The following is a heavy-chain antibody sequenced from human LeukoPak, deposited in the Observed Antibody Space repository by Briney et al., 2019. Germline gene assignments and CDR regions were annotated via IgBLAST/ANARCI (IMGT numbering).Heavy chain of an antibody. V-gene: IGHV5-51*01. CDR3: ARLPSYLRYYYGMDV. CDR1: GYSFTSYW. D-gene: IGHD2-2*01. CDR2: IYPGDSDT. Sequence: GESLKISCKGSGYSFTSYWIGWVRQMPGKGLEWMGIIYPGDSDTRYSPSFQGQVTISADKSISTAYLQWSSLKASDTAMYYCARLPSYLRYYYGMDVWGQGTTVTVSS. J-gene: IGHJ6*02.